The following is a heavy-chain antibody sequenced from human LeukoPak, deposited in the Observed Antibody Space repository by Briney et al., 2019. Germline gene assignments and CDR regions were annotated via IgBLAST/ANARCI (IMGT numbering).Heavy chain of an antibody. CDR1: GFTFSSYS. Sequence: GGSLRLSCAASGFTFSSYSMNWVRQAPGKGLEWVSSISSSSSYIYYADSVKGRFTISRDNAKNSLYLQMSSLRAEDTAVYYCARANYDSSGYYPWWGQGTLVTVSS. J-gene: IGHJ4*02. CDR3: ARANYDSSGYYPW. D-gene: IGHD3-22*01. V-gene: IGHV3-21*01. CDR2: ISSSSSYI.